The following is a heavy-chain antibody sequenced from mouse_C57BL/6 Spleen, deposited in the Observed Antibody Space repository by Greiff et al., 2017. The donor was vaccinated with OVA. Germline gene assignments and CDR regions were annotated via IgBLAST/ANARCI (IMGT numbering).Heavy chain of an antibody. CDR3: ARDYDYEGDWYFDV. V-gene: IGHV5-12*01. D-gene: IGHD2-4*01. CDR2: ISNGGGST. CDR1: GFTFSDYY. Sequence: VQLVESGGGLVQPGGSLKLSCAASGFTFSDYYMYWVRQTPEKRLEWVAYISNGGGSTYYPDTVQGRFTISRDNAKNTLYLQMSRLKSEDTAMYYCARDYDYEGDWYFDVWGTGTTVTVSS. J-gene: IGHJ1*03.